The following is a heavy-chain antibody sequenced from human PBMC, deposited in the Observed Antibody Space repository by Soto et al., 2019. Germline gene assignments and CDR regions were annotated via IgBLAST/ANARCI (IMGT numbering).Heavy chain of an antibody. CDR2: ISYDGSNK. CDR1: GFTFSSYG. J-gene: IGHJ6*02. CDR3: AKVHYSYANYYGMDV. D-gene: IGHD5-18*01. V-gene: IGHV3-30*18. Sequence: PGGSLRLSCAASGFTFSSYGMHWVRQAPGKGLEWVAVISYDGSNKYYADSVKGRFTISRDNSKNTLYLQMNSLRAEDRAVYYCAKVHYSYANYYGMDVWGQGTTVTVSS.